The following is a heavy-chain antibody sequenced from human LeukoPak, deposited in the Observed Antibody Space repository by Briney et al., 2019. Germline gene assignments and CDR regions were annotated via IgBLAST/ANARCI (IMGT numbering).Heavy chain of an antibody. CDR2: IYHSGST. CDR1: GGSISSGGYS. Sequence: SETLSLTCAVSGGSISSGGYSWSWIRQPPGKGLEWIGYIYHSGSTYYNPSLKSRVTISVDRSKNQFSLKLSSVTAADTAVYYCARGRGGDYGFYRFWGQGTLVTVPS. CDR3: ARGRGGDYGFYRF. J-gene: IGHJ4*02. D-gene: IGHD4-17*01. V-gene: IGHV4-30-2*01.